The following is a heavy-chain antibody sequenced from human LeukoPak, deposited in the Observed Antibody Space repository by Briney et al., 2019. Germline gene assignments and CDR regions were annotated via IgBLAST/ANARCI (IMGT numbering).Heavy chain of an antibody. CDR3: ATALGSGSYSSYYYYYMDV. J-gene: IGHJ6*03. CDR2: VDPEDGET. CDR1: GYTFTDYY. D-gene: IGHD1-26*01. Sequence: GASVKVSCKASGYTFTDYYMHWVQQAPGKGLEWMGRVDPEDGETIYAEKFQGRVTITADTSTDTAYMELSSLRSEDTAVYYCATALGSGSYSSYYYYYMDVWGKGTTVTVSS. V-gene: IGHV1-69-2*01.